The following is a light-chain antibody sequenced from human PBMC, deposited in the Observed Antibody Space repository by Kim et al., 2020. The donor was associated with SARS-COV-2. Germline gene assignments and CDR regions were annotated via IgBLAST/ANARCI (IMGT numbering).Light chain of an antibody. CDR2: GKN. V-gene: IGLV3-19*01. CDR3: SSRDTSNNHVV. J-gene: IGLJ2*01. Sequence: LGQTGKITCQGDSLKTSYATWYQQRPGQAPILVIYGKNNRPSGIPDRFSGSSSANAASLTITGAQAEDEADYYCSSRDTSNNHVVFGGGTQLTVL. CDR1: SLKTSY.